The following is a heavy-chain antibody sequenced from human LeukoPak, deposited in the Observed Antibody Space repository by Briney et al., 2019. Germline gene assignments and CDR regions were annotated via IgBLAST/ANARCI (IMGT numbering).Heavy chain of an antibody. V-gene: IGHV3-23*01. CDR3: AKVDNQDGDPYDY. D-gene: IGHD4-17*01. Sequence: GGSLRLSCAASGFTFSSYAISWVRQAPGKGLEWVSPISWSCGSTYYADSVKGRFTISRDNSKNTLYLQMNSLRAEDTAVYYCAKVDNQDGDPYDYWGQGTLVTVSS. CDR2: ISWSCGST. CDR1: GFTFSSYA. J-gene: IGHJ4*02.